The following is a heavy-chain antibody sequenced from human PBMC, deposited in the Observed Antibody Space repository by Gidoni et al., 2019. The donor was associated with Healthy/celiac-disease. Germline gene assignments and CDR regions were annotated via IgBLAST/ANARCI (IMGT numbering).Heavy chain of an antibody. J-gene: IGHJ3*02. V-gene: IGHV3-30*18. CDR1: GFTFSSYG. Sequence: QVQLVESGGGVVQPGRSLRLPCAASGFTFSSYGMHWVRQAPGKGLEWVAVISYDGSNKYYADSVKGRFTISRDNSKNTLYLQMNSLRAEDTAVYYCAKGQGYCSSTSCYGGDAFDIWGQGTMVTVSS. CDR2: ISYDGSNK. D-gene: IGHD2-2*01. CDR3: AKGQGYCSSTSCYGGDAFDI.